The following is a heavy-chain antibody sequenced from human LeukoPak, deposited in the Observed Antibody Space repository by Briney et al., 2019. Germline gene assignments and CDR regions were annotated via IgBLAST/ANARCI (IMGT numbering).Heavy chain of an antibody. Sequence: GASVKVSCKASGYTFTSYAIHWVRQAPGQRLEWMGWMSAGNGNTKYSQNFQGRVTFISNTSATTAFMELSSLRSEDAAVYYCARDSGSGNNDYWGQGTLVTVSS. CDR1: GYTFTSYA. CDR2: MSAGNGNT. D-gene: IGHD1-26*01. J-gene: IGHJ4*02. CDR3: ARDSGSGNNDY. V-gene: IGHV1-3*01.